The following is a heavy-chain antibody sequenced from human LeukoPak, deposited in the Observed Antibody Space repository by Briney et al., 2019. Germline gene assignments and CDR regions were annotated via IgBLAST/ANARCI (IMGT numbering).Heavy chain of an antibody. Sequence: PSETLSLTCTVSGGSISSYYWSWIRQPPGKGLEWIGYIYYSGSTNYNPSLKSRVTISVDTSKNQFSLKLSSVTAADTVVYYCARAPTAWNWFDPWGQGTLVTVSS. CDR1: GGSISSYY. J-gene: IGHJ5*02. V-gene: IGHV4-59*01. CDR3: ARAPTAWNWFDP. CDR2: IYYSGST.